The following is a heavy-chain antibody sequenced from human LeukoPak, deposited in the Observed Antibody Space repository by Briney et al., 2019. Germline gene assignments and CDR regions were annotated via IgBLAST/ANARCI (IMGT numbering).Heavy chain of an antibody. Sequence: GGSLRLSCAASGFTVSSNYMSWVRQAPGKGLEWVSVIYSGGSTYYADSVKGRFTISRDNSKNTLYLQMNSLRAEDTAVCYCASPRGGWEPRRAGAFDIWGQGTMVTVSS. V-gene: IGHV3-66*01. CDR3: ASPRGGWEPRRAGAFDI. CDR2: IYSGGST. D-gene: IGHD1-26*01. J-gene: IGHJ3*02. CDR1: GFTVSSNY.